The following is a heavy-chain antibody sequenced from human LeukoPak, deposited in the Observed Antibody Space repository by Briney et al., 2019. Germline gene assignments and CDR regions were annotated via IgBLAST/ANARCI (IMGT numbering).Heavy chain of an antibody. J-gene: IGHJ5*02. Sequence: GGSLRLSCAASGFTFSSYSMNWVRQAPGKGLEWVSSISSSSSYIYYADSVKGRFIISRDNAKNSLYLQMSSLRAEDTAVYYCARSYSSSWYEGAFDPWGQGTLVTVSS. V-gene: IGHV3-21*01. CDR2: ISSSSSYI. CDR3: ARSYSSSWYEGAFDP. CDR1: GFTFSSYS. D-gene: IGHD6-13*01.